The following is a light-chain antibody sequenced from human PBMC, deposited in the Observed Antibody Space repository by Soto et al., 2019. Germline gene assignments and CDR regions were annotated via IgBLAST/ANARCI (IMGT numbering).Light chain of an antibody. Sequence: ANQMTQSPSSLSASVGDKVTISCRASQAIRTSLVWYQQRSGRAPTLLIADASSRHSGVPSRFSGSGFGTDFNLTISGLQPEEFATYYCLQDATYPWTFGQGTRVDIK. CDR2: DAS. V-gene: IGKV1-6*01. CDR1: QAIRTS. J-gene: IGKJ1*01. CDR3: LQDATYPWT.